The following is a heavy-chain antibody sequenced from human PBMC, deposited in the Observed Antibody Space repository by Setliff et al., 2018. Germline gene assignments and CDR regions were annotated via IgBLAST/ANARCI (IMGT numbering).Heavy chain of an antibody. V-gene: IGHV1-69*05. D-gene: IGHD3-10*01. CDR3: AREKGYYNSGSYKYWFDP. CDR2: SIPMYRTT. J-gene: IGHJ5*02. CDR1: GGTFSRYA. Sequence: ASVKVSCKASGGTFSRYAISWVRQAPGQGLEWMGGSIPMYRTTKYAQKFQGRVTITTDESTTTAYMELSSLTSDDTAIYYCAREKGYYNSGSYKYWFDPWGQGTLVTVSS.